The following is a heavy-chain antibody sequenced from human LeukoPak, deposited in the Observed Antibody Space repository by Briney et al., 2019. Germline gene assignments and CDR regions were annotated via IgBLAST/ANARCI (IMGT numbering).Heavy chain of an antibody. CDR2: ISAYNGNT. CDR1: GYTFTSYG. D-gene: IGHD4-17*01. Sequence: ASVKVSCKASGYTFTSYGISWVRQAPGQGLEWMGWISAYNGNTNYAQKLQGRVTMTTDASTSTAYMELRSLRSDDTAVYYCARGSPYGDGANYFDYWGQGTLVTVSS. J-gene: IGHJ4*02. CDR3: ARGSPYGDGANYFDY. V-gene: IGHV1-18*01.